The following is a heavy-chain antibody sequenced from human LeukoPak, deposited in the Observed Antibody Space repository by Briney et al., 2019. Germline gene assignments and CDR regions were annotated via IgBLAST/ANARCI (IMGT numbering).Heavy chain of an antibody. D-gene: IGHD5-18*01. V-gene: IGHV4-34*01. Sequence: KTSETLSPTCAVYGGSFSGYYWSWIRQPPGKGLEWIGEINHSGSTNYNPSLKSRVTISVDTSKNQFSLKLSSVTAADTAVYYCARGQKNSYGHIDYWGQGTLVTVSS. CDR3: ARGQKNSYGHIDY. J-gene: IGHJ4*02. CDR2: INHSGST. CDR1: GGSFSGYY.